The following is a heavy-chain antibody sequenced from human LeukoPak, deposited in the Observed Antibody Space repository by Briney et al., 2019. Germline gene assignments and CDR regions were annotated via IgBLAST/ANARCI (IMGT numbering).Heavy chain of an antibody. CDR2: IYYSGST. V-gene: IGHV4-59*05. J-gene: IGHJ6*03. CDR3: ARQETAAGRPRGYYYYMDV. Sequence: SETLSLTCTVSGGSISSYYWSWIRQPPGKGLEWIGSIYYSGSTYYNPSLKSRVTISVDTSKNQFSLKLSSVTAADTAVYYCARQETAAGRPRGYYYYMDVWGKGTTVTVSS. CDR1: GGSISSYY. D-gene: IGHD6-13*01.